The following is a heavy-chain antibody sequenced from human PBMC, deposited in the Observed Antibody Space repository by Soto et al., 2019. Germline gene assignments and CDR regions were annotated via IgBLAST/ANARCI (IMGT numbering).Heavy chain of an antibody. J-gene: IGHJ6*02. CDR2: FDPEDGET. Sequence: GASVKVSCKASGGTLSSYAISRVRQAPGKGLEWMGGFDPEDGETIYAQKFQGRVTMTEDTSTDTAYMELSSLRSEDTAVYYCATGFVRGYYYYGMDVWGQGTTVTVSS. CDR1: GGTLSSYA. D-gene: IGHD2-15*01. CDR3: ATGFVRGYYYYGMDV. V-gene: IGHV1-24*01.